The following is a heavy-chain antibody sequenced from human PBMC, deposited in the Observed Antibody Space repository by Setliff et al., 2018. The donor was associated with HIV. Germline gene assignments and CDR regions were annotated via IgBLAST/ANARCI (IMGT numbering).Heavy chain of an antibody. J-gene: IGHJ6*02. D-gene: IGHD6-19*01. CDR1: GGTFSSYG. CDR2: IIPMFGTG. CDR3: ARVAHSSSYHYYGMDV. Sequence: VKVSCKASGGTFSSYGISWVRQAPGQGLVWMGAIIPMFGTGFYAQKFQGRVTITTDESRTTSYMELSSLRFEDTAVYFCARVAHSSSYHYYGMDVWGQGTTVTVSS. V-gene: IGHV1-69*05.